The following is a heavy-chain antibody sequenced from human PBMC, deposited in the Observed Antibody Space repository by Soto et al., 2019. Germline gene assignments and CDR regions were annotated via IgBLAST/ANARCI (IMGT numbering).Heavy chain of an antibody. V-gene: IGHV1-8*01. D-gene: IGHD1-26*01. CDR2: MQPSSGRT. CDR1: GYSFTGLD. J-gene: IGHJ4*02. Sequence: RASLKVPCKTSGYSFTGLDINWVRQTTGQGLEWMGWMQPSSGRTGYAQKFQGRVTMTRDTSINTAYMELSSLTSDDTALYYCARGVTAGVDYWGQGTLATVAS. CDR3: ARGVTAGVDY.